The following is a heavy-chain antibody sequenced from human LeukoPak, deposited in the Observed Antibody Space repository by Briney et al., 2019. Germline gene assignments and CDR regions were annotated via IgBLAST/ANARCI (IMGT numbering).Heavy chain of an antibody. CDR2: ISGSGGST. CDR1: GFTFSSYA. Sequence: GGSLRLSCAASGFTFSSYAMSWVRQAPGKGLEWVSAISGSGGSTYYADSVKGRFTISRDNSKNTLYLQMNSLRAEDTAVYYCARGVLRFLEWLDYYYMDVWGKGTTVTVSS. CDR3: ARGVLRFLEWLDYYYMDV. V-gene: IGHV3-23*01. D-gene: IGHD3-3*01. J-gene: IGHJ6*03.